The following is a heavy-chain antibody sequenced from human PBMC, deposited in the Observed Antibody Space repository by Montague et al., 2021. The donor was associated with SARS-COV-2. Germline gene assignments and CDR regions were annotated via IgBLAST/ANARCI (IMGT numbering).Heavy chain of an antibody. CDR1: GFTISGYA. J-gene: IGHJ6*02. CDR3: ARDPTGDYFYSADV. D-gene: IGHD1-14*01. CDR2: IYSGCRST. Sequence: SLRLSCAASGFTISGYALSWVRRAPGKGLEWVSLIYSGCRSTYXXXSXXGRFTISRDDSKNMVFLQMHSLRAEATASYYCARDPTGDYFYSADVWGQGTTVTVSS. V-gene: IGHV3-23*03.